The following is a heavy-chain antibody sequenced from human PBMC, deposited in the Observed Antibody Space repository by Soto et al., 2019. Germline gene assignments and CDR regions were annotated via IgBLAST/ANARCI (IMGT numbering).Heavy chain of an antibody. CDR2: ISAYNGNT. Sequence: GASVKVSCKASGYTFTSYGISWVRQAPGQGLEWMGWISAYNGNTNYAQKLQGRVTMTTDTSTSTAYMELRSLRSDDTAVYYCARDAPYTGSSSLLPVYYYGMDVWGQGTTVTVSS. J-gene: IGHJ6*02. D-gene: IGHD6-6*01. CDR1: GYTFTSYG. CDR3: ARDAPYTGSSSLLPVYYYGMDV. V-gene: IGHV1-18*01.